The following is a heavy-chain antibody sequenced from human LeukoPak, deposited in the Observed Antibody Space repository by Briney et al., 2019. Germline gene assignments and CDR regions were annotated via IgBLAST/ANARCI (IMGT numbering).Heavy chain of an antibody. CDR1: GFTLSTSGMC. V-gene: IGHV2-70*11. CDR2: IDWDDDK. Sequence: SGPALVKPTQTLTLTCTFSGFTLSTSGMCVSGIRQPPGKALEWLARIDWDDDKYYSTSLKTRLTISKDTSKNQVVLTMTNMDPVDTATYYCARMITLSNGRYSSKTLDYWGQGTLVTVSS. CDR3: ARMITLSNGRYSSKTLDY. D-gene: IGHD5-18*01. J-gene: IGHJ4*02.